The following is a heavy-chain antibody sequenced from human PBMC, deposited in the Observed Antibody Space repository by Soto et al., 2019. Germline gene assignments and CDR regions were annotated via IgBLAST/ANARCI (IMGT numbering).Heavy chain of an antibody. CDR3: AKAPIVVVPAATPTSPKALKSMDV. V-gene: IGHV3-30*18. D-gene: IGHD2-2*01. CDR1: GFTFSSYG. Sequence: GGSLRLSCAASGFTFSSYGMHWVRQAPGKGLEWVAVISYDGSNKYYADSVKGRFTISRDNSKNTLYLQMNSLRAEDTAVYYCAKAPIVVVPAATPTSPKALKSMDVWGQGT. J-gene: IGHJ6*02. CDR2: ISYDGSNK.